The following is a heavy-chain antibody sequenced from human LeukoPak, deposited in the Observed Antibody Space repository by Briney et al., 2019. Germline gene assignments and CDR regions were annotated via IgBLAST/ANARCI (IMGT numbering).Heavy chain of an antibody. CDR2: ISSSSSTI. CDR3: ARARGSSGSYPFDY. Sequence: PGRSLRPSCAASGFTFSSYSMNSVRQAPGKGLERVSYISSSSSTIYYAGSVKGRFTISRDNAKNSLFLHMNSLTAEDTAVYYCARARGSSGSYPFDYWGQGTLVTVSS. D-gene: IGHD1-26*01. CDR1: GFTFSSYS. J-gene: IGHJ4*02. V-gene: IGHV3-48*01.